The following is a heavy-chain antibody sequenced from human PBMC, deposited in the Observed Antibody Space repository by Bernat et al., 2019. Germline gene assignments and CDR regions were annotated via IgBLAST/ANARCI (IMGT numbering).Heavy chain of an antibody. CDR2: ISYDGDKK. Sequence: QVQLVESGGGVVQPGRPLRLSCAASGFTFSSDGMHWVRQAPGKGLEWVTFISYDGDKKYYADSVKGRFTISRDNSKTTLSLQMSSLRAEDTAVYYCAKDRSSSWTFDYRGQGTLVSVSS. CDR1: GFTFSSDG. D-gene: IGHD6-13*01. J-gene: IGHJ4*02. V-gene: IGHV3-30*18. CDR3: AKDRSSSWTFDY.